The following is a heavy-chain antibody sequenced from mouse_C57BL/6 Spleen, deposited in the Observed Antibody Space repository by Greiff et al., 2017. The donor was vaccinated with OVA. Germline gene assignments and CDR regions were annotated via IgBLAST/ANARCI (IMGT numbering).Heavy chain of an antibody. J-gene: IGHJ3*01. D-gene: IGHD1-1*01. CDR3: ARDYGSSSGFAY. Sequence: QVQLQQSGAELVKPGASVKLSCKASGYTFTSYWMHWVKQRPGRGLEWIGRIDPNSGGTKYNEKFKSKATLTVDKPSSTAYMQLSSRTSEDYAVNYCARDYGSSSGFAYWGQGTLVTVSA. CDR1: GYTFTSYW. CDR2: IDPNSGGT. V-gene: IGHV1-72*01.